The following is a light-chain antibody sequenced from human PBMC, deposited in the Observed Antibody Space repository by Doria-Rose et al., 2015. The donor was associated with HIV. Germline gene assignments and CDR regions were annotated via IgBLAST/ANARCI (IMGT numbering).Light chain of an antibody. V-gene: IGKV3-20*01. Sequence: EVVMTQSPGTLSLSPGEGATLSCRASQSFSSTYLAWYQQKSGQAPSLLIYDGSTRATGIPDRFSASGSATDFTLTINRLEPEDFALYYCHQYGTSWTFGQGTKVEI. CDR2: DGS. CDR3: HQYGTSWT. J-gene: IGKJ1*01. CDR1: QSFSSTY.